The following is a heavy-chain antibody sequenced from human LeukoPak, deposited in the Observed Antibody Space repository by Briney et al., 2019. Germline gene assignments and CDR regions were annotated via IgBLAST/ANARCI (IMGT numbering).Heavy chain of an antibody. CDR1: GFTFSSYA. J-gene: IGHJ4*02. CDR2: ISGSGGST. V-gene: IGHV3-23*01. Sequence: GGSLRLSCAASGFTFSSYAMSWVRQAPGKGLEWVSAISGSGGSTYYADSVKGRFTISRDNSKNTLCLQMNSLRAEDTAVYYCAKGGMDYGSGTPQYYFDYWGQGTLVTVSS. D-gene: IGHD3-10*01. CDR3: AKGGMDYGSGTPQYYFDY.